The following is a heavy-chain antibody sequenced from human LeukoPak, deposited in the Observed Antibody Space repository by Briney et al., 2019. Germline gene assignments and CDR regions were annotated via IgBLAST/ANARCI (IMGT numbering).Heavy chain of an antibody. CDR3: ARDWDSSGSDAFDI. CDR1: GFTFSSYA. J-gene: IGHJ3*02. V-gene: IGHV3-30-3*01. D-gene: IGHD3-22*01. CDR2: ISYDGSNK. Sequence: GGSLRLSCAASGFTFSSYAMHWVRQAPGKGLEWVAVISYDGSNKYYADSVKGRFTISRDNSKNTLYLQMNSLRAEDTAVYYCARDWDSSGSDAFDIWGQGTMVTVSS.